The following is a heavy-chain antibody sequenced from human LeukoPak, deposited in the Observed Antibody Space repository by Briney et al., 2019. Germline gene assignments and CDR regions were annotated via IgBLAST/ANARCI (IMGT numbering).Heavy chain of an antibody. CDR2: ISGSGGST. CDR1: GFTFSSYA. D-gene: IGHD5-18*01. J-gene: IGHJ4*02. Sequence: GGSLRLSCAASGFTFSSYAMSWVRQAPGKGLEWVSAISGSGGSTYYADSVKGRFTISRDNSKNTLYLQMNSLRAEDTAVYYCAKDRGYSYGYPYYLDYWGQGTLVTVSS. V-gene: IGHV3-23*01. CDR3: AKDRGYSYGYPYYLDY.